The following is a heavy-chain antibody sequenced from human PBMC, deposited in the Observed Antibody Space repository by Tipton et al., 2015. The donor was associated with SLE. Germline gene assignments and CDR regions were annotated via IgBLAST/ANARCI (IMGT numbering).Heavy chain of an antibody. V-gene: IGHV4-59*01. CDR2: IHYTGST. CDR3: AREHISSLRDAFEV. D-gene: IGHD2-15*01. Sequence: LRLSCAVYGGSFSGYYWSWIRQSPGKGLEWIGYIHYTGSTEYNPSLKSRVTISVDTSKNQFNLKLRSVTVVDTAMYYCAREHISSLRDAFEVWGQGTMVTVS. J-gene: IGHJ3*01. CDR1: GGSFSGYY.